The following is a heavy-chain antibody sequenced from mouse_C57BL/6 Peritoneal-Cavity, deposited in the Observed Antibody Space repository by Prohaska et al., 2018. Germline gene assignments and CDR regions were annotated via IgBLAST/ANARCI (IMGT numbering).Heavy chain of an antibody. D-gene: IGHD1-1*01. CDR3: ARWYYGSSFDY. J-gene: IGHJ2*01. V-gene: IGHV1-69*02. Sequence: KASGYTFTSYWMHWVKPRPGQGLEWFGEIDPSDSYTNYNQKFKGKATLTVDKASSTAYMQLSSLTSEDSAVYYCARWYYGSSFDYWGQGTTLTVSS. CDR2: IDPSDSYT. CDR1: GYTFTSYW.